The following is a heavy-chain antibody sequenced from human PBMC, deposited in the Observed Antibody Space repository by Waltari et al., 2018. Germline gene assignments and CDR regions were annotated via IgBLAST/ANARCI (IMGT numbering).Heavy chain of an antibody. D-gene: IGHD2-2*01. V-gene: IGHV1-2*02. CDR1: GYTFTENY. CDR2: ISPNSGDT. J-gene: IGHJ6*02. CDR3: ARGSRYCTSTTCPSSAFDV. Sequence: QVQLVQSGAEVKKPRASVKVSCKASGYTFTENYIHWVRQAPGQGLEWMGWISPNSGDTKFAQRFQGRVTMTRDTSISTAYMELSRLTSDDTAVYYCARGSRYCTSTTCPSSAFDVWGQGTTVTVSS.